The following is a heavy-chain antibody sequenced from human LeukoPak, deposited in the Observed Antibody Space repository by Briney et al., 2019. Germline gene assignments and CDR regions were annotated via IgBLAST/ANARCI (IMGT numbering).Heavy chain of an antibody. V-gene: IGHV3-33*07. Sequence: GGSLRLSCSASGFTFSRSDMIWVRQAPGKGPEWVAVIWYDGSNKYYADSVKGRFTISRDNSKNTLYLQMNSLRAEDTAVYYCATSNKDIVLMVYEDYYYYYGMDVWGQGTTVTVSS. J-gene: IGHJ6*02. CDR3: ATSNKDIVLMVYEDYYYYYGMDV. D-gene: IGHD2-8*01. CDR1: GFTFSRSD. CDR2: IWYDGSNK.